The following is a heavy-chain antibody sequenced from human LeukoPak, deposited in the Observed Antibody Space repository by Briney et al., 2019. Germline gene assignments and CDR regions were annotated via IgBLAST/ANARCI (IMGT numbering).Heavy chain of an antibody. CDR3: TTGGIAVSVLGY. CDR2: IKSKTDDGTA. CDR1: GFTFDADC. D-gene: IGHD6-19*01. J-gene: IGHJ4*02. Sequence: GGSLRLSCAASGFTFDADCMNGVRQTPGKGLEWLGRIKSKTDDGTAEYAAHVKGRFIISRDDSKNMLSLAMRSLRTQVSLCDKWTTGGIAVSVLGYWGRGTLVVVSS. V-gene: IGHV3-15*01.